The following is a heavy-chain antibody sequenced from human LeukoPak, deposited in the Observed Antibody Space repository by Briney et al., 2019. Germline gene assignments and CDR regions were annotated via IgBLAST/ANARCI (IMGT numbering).Heavy chain of an antibody. J-gene: IGHJ3*02. CDR1: RFTFSSYG. Sequence: GGSLRLSCAASRFTFSSYGMHWVRQAPGKGLEWVAVISYDGSNKYYADSVKGRFTISRDNSKNTLYLQMNSLRAEDTAVYYCARDPYGDYAHGAFDIWGQGTMVTVSS. CDR2: ISYDGSNK. D-gene: IGHD4-17*01. V-gene: IGHV3-30*03. CDR3: ARDPYGDYAHGAFDI.